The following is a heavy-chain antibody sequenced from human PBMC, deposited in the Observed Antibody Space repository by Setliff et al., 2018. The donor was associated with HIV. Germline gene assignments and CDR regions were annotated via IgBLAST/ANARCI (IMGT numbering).Heavy chain of an antibody. CDR2: IKNKAAGYFI. V-gene: IGHV3-72*01. Sequence: GESLKISCKGSGYSFTNYWIGWVRQMPGKGLEWVGRIKNKAAGYFIEYAASVKGRFIISRDDSQNSLYLQMSSLKTEDTAIYYCARDGRSYGGYSDLWGQGTLVTVSS. D-gene: IGHD3-22*01. J-gene: IGHJ5*02. CDR1: GYSFTNYW. CDR3: ARDGRSYGGYSDL.